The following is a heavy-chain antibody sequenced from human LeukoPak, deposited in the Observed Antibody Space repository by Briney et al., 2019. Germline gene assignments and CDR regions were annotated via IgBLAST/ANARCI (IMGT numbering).Heavy chain of an antibody. D-gene: IGHD3-9*01. J-gene: IGHJ4*02. V-gene: IGHV4-34*01. CDR3: ARGPSRFDSAGY. Sequence: SETLSLTCAVYGGSFSGYYWSWIRQPPGKGLEWIGEINHSGSTNYNPSLKSRVTISVDTSKNEFSLKLKSVTTADTAVYYCARGPSRFDSAGYWGQGTLVTVSS. CDR1: GGSFSGYY. CDR2: INHSGST.